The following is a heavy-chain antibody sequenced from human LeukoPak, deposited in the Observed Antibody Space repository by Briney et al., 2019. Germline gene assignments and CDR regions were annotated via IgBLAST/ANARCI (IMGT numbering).Heavy chain of an antibody. D-gene: IGHD3-22*01. CDR3: ARDLHYENSGDAY. J-gene: IGHJ4*02. V-gene: IGHV1-69*13. CDR1: GGGFSSYA. Sequence: SVTVSCTASGGGFSSYAFSWVRQAPGQGLECMGGITPIFHTAKYAQDFQDRVAITADESTSTVYMELSGLRSEDTAVYYCARDLHYENSGDAYWGQGTLVTVSS. CDR2: ITPIFHTA.